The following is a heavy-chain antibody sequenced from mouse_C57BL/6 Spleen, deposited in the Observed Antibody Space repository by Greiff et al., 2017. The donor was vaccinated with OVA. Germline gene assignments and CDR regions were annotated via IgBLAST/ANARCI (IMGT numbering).Heavy chain of an antibody. V-gene: IGHV1-81*01. CDR2: IYPRSGNT. D-gene: IGHD2-3*01. J-gene: IGHJ2*01. Sequence: QVQLQQSGAELARPGASVKLSCKASGYTFPSYGISWVKQRPGQGLEWIGEIYPRSGNTYYNEKFKGKATLTADKSSSTAYMELRSLTSEDSAVYFCARGSGDGWADYWGQGTTLTVSS. CDR1: GYTFPSYG. CDR3: ARGSGDGWADY.